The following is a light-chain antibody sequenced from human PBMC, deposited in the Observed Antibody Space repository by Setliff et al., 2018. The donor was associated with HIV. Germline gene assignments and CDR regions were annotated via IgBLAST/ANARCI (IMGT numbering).Light chain of an antibody. CDR2: ANF. V-gene: IGLV1-44*01. CDR3: AAWDDNLNGYV. Sequence: QPALTQPPSASGTPGQRVTISCSGSFSNIGRNTINWYQQLPGTAPKLLIFANFQRPSGVPDRFSGAKSGASASLAISGLQSEDEADYFCAAWDDNLNGYVFGPGTKVTVL. J-gene: IGLJ1*01. CDR1: FSNIGRNT.